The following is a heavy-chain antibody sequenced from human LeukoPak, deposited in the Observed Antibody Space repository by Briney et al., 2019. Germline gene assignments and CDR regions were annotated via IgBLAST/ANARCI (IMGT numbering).Heavy chain of an antibody. V-gene: IGHV1-69*05. J-gene: IGHJ6*03. Sequence: ASVKVSCKASGGTFSSYAISWVRQAPGQGLEWMGGIIPIFGTANYAQKFQGRVTITTDESTSTAYMELSSLRSKDTAVYYCATSGGYVYYCYMDVWGKGTTVTVSS. D-gene: IGHD3-22*01. CDR1: GGTFSSYA. CDR2: IIPIFGTA. CDR3: ATSGGYVYYCYMDV.